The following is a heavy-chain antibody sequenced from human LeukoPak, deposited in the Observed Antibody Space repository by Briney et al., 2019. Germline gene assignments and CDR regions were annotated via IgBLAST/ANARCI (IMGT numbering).Heavy chain of an antibody. V-gene: IGHV3-53*01. CDR1: GFTVSTNP. CDR2: NSGGDT. CDR3: SRRAGEYSHPYDY. J-gene: IGHJ4*02. D-gene: IGHD2-15*01. Sequence: GGSLRLSCTVSGFTVSTNPWSWVRQAPGKGLEWVSFNSGGDTHYSDSVKGRFTISRDNSKNTLYLQMNSLRPEDTAIYYCSRRAGEYSHPYDYWGQGTLVTVSS.